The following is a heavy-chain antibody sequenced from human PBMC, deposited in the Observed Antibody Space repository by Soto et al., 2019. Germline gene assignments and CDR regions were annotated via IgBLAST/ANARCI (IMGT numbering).Heavy chain of an antibody. CDR2: INPSGGST. Sequence: GALLNVYCKTAGYSFTIYYMHCLLKTPRQGLEWMGIINPSGGSTSYAQKFQGRVTRTRDTSTSTVYMELSSLRSEDTAVYYCARPYCSRGSCYSLTDNYYFDYWGQGTLVTVSS. CDR1: GYSFTIYY. CDR3: ARPYCSRGSCYSLTDNYYFDY. D-gene: IGHD2-15*01. J-gene: IGHJ4*02. V-gene: IGHV1-46*01.